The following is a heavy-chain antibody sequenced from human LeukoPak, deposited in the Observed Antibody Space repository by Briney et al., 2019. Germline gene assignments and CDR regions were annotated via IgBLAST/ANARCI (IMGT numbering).Heavy chain of an antibody. CDR1: GDSVSSNSGA. V-gene: IGHV6-1*01. CDR3: ARGPATTGMVRGVIMLYYYYGMDV. D-gene: IGHD3-10*01. CDR2: TYYRYKWYN. J-gene: IGHJ6*02. Sequence: SQTLSLTCAISGDSVSSNSGAWNWLRQSPSRGLEWLGRTYYRYKWYNEYAVSVKSRITINPDTSKNQFSLQLNSVTPEDTAVYCCARGPATTGMVRGVIMLYYYYGMDVWGQGTTVTVSS.